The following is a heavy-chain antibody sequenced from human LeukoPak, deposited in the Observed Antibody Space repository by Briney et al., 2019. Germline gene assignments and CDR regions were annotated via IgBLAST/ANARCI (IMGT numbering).Heavy chain of an antibody. CDR2: IKQDGSEK. D-gene: IGHD1-26*01. Sequence: GGSLRLSCAASGFTFSSYWMSWVRQAPGKGLEWVANIKQDGSEKYYVDSVKGRFTISRDNAKNSLYLQMNSLRAEDTAVYYCARSSTSIVGATTAPYNWFDPWGQGTLVTVSS. V-gene: IGHV3-7*01. CDR3: ARSSTSIVGATTAPYNWFDP. CDR1: GFTFSSYW. J-gene: IGHJ5*02.